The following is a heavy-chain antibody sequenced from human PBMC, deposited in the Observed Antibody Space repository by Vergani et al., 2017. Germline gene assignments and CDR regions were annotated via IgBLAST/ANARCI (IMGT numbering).Heavy chain of an antibody. V-gene: IGHV3-33*01. D-gene: IGHD6-19*01. CDR1: GFTFSSYG. Sequence: QVQLVESGGGVVQPGRSLRLSCAASGFTFSSYGMHWVRQAPGKGLEWVAVIWYDGSNKYYADSVKGRFTISRDNSKNTLYLQMNSLRAEDTAVYYGARDRRAVAGGGRDNWFDPWGQGTLVTVSS. J-gene: IGHJ5*02. CDR2: IWYDGSNK. CDR3: ARDRRAVAGGGRDNWFDP.